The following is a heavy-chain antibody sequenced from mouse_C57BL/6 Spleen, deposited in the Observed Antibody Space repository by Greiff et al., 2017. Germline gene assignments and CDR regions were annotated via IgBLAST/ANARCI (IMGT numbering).Heavy chain of an antibody. J-gene: IGHJ4*01. CDR1: GFSLTSYG. CDR3: ARNYDYDVGYAMDY. CDR2: IWSGGST. Sequence: QVQLQQSGPGLVQPSQSLSITCTVSGFSLTSYGVHWVRQFPGKGLEWLGVIWSGGSTDYNAAFISRLGISKDNSKSQVFFKMNSLQADDTAIYYCARNYDYDVGYAMDYWGQGTSVTVSS. V-gene: IGHV2-2*01. D-gene: IGHD2-4*01.